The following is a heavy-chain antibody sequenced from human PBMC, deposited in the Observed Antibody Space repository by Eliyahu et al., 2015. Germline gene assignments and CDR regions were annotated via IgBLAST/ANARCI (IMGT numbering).Heavy chain of an antibody. CDR3: AKDMITFGGVIVGPGGGAGY. CDR1: GFXFXDYA. D-gene: IGHD3-16*02. CDR2: ISWNSGXI. Sequence: EVQLXESGGGLVQPGRSLRLSCAASGFXFXDYAMHWVRQAPGKGLEWVXGISWNSGXIGXADSVKGRFTISRDNAKNSLYLQMNSLRAEDTALYYCAKDMITFGGVIVGPGGGAGYWGQGTLVTVSS. V-gene: IGHV3-9*01. J-gene: IGHJ4*02.